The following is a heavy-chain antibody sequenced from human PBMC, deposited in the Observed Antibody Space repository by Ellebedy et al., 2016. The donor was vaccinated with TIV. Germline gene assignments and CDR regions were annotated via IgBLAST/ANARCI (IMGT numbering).Heavy chain of an antibody. CDR2: INPGGGST. D-gene: IGHD2-21*02. CDR1: GYTFTSYL. CDR3: ARSYGDPDY. J-gene: IGHJ4*02. V-gene: IGHV1-46*01. Sequence: ASVKVSCKASGYTFTSYLMHWVRQPPGQRLERMGMINPGGGSTSSAPKFKGRITMTRDRSTTTFYMEVSRLTSEDTAVYYCARSYGDPDYWGQGTLVTVSS.